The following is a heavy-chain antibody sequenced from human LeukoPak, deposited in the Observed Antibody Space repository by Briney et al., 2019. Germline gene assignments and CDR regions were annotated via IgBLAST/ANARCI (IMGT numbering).Heavy chain of an antibody. Sequence: SQTLSLTCTVSGGSISSGDYYWSWIRQPPGKGLEWIGEINHSGSTNYNPSLKSRVTISVDTSKNQFSLKLSSVTAADTAVYYCAREIGYDYVWGSYRSSGYFDYWGQGTLVTVSS. J-gene: IGHJ4*02. V-gene: IGHV4-30-4*01. CDR1: GGSISSGDYY. CDR2: INHSGST. CDR3: AREIGYDYVWGSYRSSGYFDY. D-gene: IGHD3-16*02.